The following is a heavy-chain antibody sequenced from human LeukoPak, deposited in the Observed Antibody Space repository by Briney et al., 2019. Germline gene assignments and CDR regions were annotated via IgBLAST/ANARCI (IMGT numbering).Heavy chain of an antibody. D-gene: IGHD5-12*01. J-gene: IGHJ4*02. CDR2: INQDGSEE. CDR1: GFTFSNYW. CDR3: VRDGGVSGYDLLDY. Sequence: PGGSLRLSCAASGFTFSNYWMTWVRQAPGKGLEWVAHINQDGSEEHYMDSAKARLTISRDNAKNSLSLQMNSLRAEDTAEYYCVRDGGVSGYDLLDYWGQGTLVTVSS. V-gene: IGHV3-7*01.